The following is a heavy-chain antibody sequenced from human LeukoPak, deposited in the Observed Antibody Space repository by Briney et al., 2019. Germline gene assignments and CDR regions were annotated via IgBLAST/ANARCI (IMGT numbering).Heavy chain of an antibody. CDR2: FKRDGII. D-gene: IGHD1-1*01. Sequence: GGSLRLSCAASGFSVSTLSMHWVRQVPGKGLVWVSRFKRDGIISYADSVRGRLTISRDNAKNTLLLQMNSLRAENTAVYYCTGEDTTLFKDAFDIWGQGTMVTVSS. V-gene: IGHV3-74*01. CDR1: GFSVSTLS. CDR3: TGEDTTLFKDAFDI. J-gene: IGHJ3*02.